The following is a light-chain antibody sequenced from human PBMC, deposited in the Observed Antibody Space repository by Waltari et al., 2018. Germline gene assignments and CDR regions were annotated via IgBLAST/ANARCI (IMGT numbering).Light chain of an antibody. CDR3: QQRYDWIT. Sequence: EVVLTQTPDTLSLSVGETATLSCRASQNIGTFFAWYQQKPGQSPRFVMYDASRRATGIPARFSGSYSGTDFTLTISSLEPEDSAFYFCQQRYDWITFGQGTRLEIK. CDR2: DAS. CDR1: QNIGTF. V-gene: IGKV3-11*01. J-gene: IGKJ5*01.